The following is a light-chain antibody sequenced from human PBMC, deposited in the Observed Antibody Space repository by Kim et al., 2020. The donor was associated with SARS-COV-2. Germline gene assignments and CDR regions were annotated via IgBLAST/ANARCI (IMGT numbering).Light chain of an antibody. CDR1: SGHSSYA. CDR3: QTWGTGIWV. J-gene: IGLJ3*02. CDR2: LNSDGSH. V-gene: IGLV4-69*01. Sequence: ASVKLTCTLSSGHSSYAIAWHQQQPEKGPRYLMKLNSDGSHSKGDGIPDRFSGSSSGAERYLTISSLQSEDEADYYCQTWGTGIWVFGGGTQLT.